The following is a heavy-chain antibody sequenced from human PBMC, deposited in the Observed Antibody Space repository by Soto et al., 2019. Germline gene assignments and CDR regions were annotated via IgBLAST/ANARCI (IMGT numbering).Heavy chain of an antibody. V-gene: IGHV3-33*01. Sequence: PGGSLRLSCAASGFTFSSYGMHWVRQAPGKGLEWVAVIWYDGSNKYYADSVKGRFTISRDNSKNTLYLQMNSLRAEDTAVYYCARDFDSSGWTFDYWGQGTLVTVS. J-gene: IGHJ4*02. CDR2: IWYDGSNK. CDR1: GFTFSSYG. D-gene: IGHD6-19*01. CDR3: ARDFDSSGWTFDY.